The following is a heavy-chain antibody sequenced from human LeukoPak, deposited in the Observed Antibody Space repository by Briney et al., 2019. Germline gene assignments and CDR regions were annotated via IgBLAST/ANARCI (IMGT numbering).Heavy chain of an antibody. CDR2: IIPIFGTA. D-gene: IGHD2-21*02. Sequence: SVKVSGKASGGTFSSYAISWVRQAPGQGLEWMERIIPIFGTANYAQKFQGRVTITTDESTSTAYMELSSLRSEDTAVYYCAGTLAYCGGDCSDFDYWGQGTLVTVSS. V-gene: IGHV1-69*05. J-gene: IGHJ4*02. CDR3: AGTLAYCGGDCSDFDY. CDR1: GGTFSSYA.